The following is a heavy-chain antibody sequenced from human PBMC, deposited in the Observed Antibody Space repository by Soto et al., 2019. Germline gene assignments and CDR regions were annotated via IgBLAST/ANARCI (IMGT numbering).Heavy chain of an antibody. D-gene: IGHD2-15*01. Sequence: EVQLVESGGGLVQPGGSLRLSCAASGFAFSSEWMHWVRQAPGKGLVWVSRIDPYDTGITYADSVKGRFTISRDNAKNTLYLQTNSLRAEDTAVYYCTSDTFGARDSWGQGTLVNVPS. CDR1: GFAFSSEW. CDR2: IDPYDTGI. V-gene: IGHV3-74*01. J-gene: IGHJ4*02. CDR3: TSDTFGARDS.